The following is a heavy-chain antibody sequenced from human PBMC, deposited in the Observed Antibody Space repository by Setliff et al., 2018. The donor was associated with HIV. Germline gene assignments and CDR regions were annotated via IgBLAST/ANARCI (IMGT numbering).Heavy chain of an antibody. D-gene: IGHD3-10*01. CDR1: GGSFSGYY. Sequence: SETLSLTCAVYGGSFSGYYWSWIRQPPGKGLEWIGEINHSGSTNYNPSLKSRVTISVDTSKNQFPLKLSSVTAADTAVYYCARVLRITIIRGPNWFDPWGQGTLVTVSS. CDR3: ARVLRITIIRGPNWFDP. J-gene: IGHJ5*02. V-gene: IGHV4-34*01. CDR2: INHSGST.